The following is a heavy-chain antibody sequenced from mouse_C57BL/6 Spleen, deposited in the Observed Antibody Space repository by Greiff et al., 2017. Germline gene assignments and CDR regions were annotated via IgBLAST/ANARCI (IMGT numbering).Heavy chain of an antibody. CDR1: GYTFTSYW. Sequence: VQLQQPGAELVRPGTSVKLSCKASGYTFTSYWMHWVKQRPGQGLEWIGVIDPSDSYTNYNQKFKGKATLTVDTSSSTAYMQLSSLTSEDSAVYYCVRGDWERYFDYWGQGTTLTVSS. J-gene: IGHJ2*01. D-gene: IGHD4-1*01. CDR3: VRGDWERYFDY. CDR2: IDPSDSYT. V-gene: IGHV1-59*01.